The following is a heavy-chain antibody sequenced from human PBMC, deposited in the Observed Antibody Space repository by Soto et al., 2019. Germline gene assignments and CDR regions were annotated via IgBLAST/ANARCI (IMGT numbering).Heavy chain of an antibody. Sequence: SVKVSCKASGGTFSSYAISWVRQAPGQGLEWMGGIVPIFGTANYAQKFQGRVTITADESTSTAYMELSSLRSEDTAVYYCARAAQNKNRRPTGAGRLVYGGQGPLVTVSS. D-gene: IGHD2-15*01. V-gene: IGHV1-69*13. CDR2: IVPIFGTA. CDR1: GGTFSSYA. J-gene: IGHJ4*02. CDR3: ARAAQNKNRRPTGAGRLVY.